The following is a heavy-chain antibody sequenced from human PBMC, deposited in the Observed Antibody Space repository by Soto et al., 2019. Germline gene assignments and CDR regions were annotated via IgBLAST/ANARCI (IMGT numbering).Heavy chain of an antibody. J-gene: IGHJ6*02. D-gene: IGHD7-27*01. CDR1: GGSISSGGYY. V-gene: IGHV4-31*03. CDR2: IYYSGST. CDR3: ANLRNWGTYYYGMDV. Sequence: SETLFLTCTVSGGSISSGGYYWSWIRQHPGKGLEWIGYIYYSGSTYYNPSLKSRVTISVDTSKNQFSLKLSSVTAADTAVYYCANLRNWGTYYYGMDVWGQGTTVTVSS.